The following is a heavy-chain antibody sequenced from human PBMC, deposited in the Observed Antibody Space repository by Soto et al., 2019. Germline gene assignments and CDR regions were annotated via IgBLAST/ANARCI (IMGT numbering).Heavy chain of an antibody. CDR2: IIPHSGST. D-gene: IGHD2-21*02. J-gene: IGHJ6*02. Sequence: QVQLVQSGAEVKRPGSSVKVSCKVSGDNFMYQAISWVRQAPGQGLEWVGGIIPHSGSTNFAQKFLGRVSMTRDTSISTAYMELFSLTSDDTAIYYCARAVYCGDDCYSYGMDVWGQGTTVTVSS. CDR1: GDNFMYQA. V-gene: IGHV1-2*02. CDR3: ARAVYCGDDCYSYGMDV.